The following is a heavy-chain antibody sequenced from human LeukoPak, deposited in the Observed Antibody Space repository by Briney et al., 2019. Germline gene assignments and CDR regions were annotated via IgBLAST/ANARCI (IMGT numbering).Heavy chain of an antibody. Sequence: GGSLRLACADSGFTFSSYGMSWVRQAPGKGLEWVSAISGSGGSTYYADSVKGRFTISRDNSKNTLYLQMNSLRAEDTAVYYCAKGDTVFNWFDPWGQGTLVTVSS. CDR2: ISGSGGST. D-gene: IGHD5-18*01. J-gene: IGHJ5*02. CDR1: GFTFSSYG. CDR3: AKGDTVFNWFDP. V-gene: IGHV3-23*01.